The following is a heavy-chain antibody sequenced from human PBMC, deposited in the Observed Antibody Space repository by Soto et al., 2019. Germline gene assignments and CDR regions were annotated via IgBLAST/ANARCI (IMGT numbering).Heavy chain of an antibody. CDR2: IIPVLGVA. CDR1: GGTLNSYT. D-gene: IGHD6-13*01. J-gene: IGHJ4*02. CDR3: ARSSVAAAGTLGN. Sequence: QVQLVQSGAEVKKPGSSVKVSCKASGGTLNSYTINWVRQAPGHGPECLGRIIPVLGVANYAQTFQGRVTLTADKSTSTVYMDLTSLRSEDTAVYYCARSSVAAAGTLGNWGPGTLVTVSS. V-gene: IGHV1-69*02.